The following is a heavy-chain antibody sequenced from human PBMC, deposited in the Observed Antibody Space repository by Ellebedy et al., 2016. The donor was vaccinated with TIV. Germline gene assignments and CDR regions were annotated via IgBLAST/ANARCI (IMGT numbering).Heavy chain of an antibody. J-gene: IGHJ3*02. CDR3: ARRGWTDAFDI. V-gene: IGHV5-51*01. CDR2: IYPGDSDT. Sequence: GGSLRLSCEASGYRFTSYWIGWVRQMPGKGLEWMGIIYPGDSDTRYSPSFQGQVTISADKSISTAYLQWSSLKASDTAMYYCARRGWTDAFDIWGQGTMVTVSS. D-gene: IGHD6-19*01. CDR1: GYRFTSYW.